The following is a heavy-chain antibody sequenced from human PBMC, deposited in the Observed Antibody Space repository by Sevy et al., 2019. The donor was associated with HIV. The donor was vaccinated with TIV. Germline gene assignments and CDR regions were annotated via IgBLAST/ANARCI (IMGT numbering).Heavy chain of an antibody. CDR2: ISNGGST. Sequence: SETLSLTCTVSGGSISRGDYYWSWIRQHPGKGLEWIGYISNGGSTYYNPSLKSRVTISVDTSKNQFSLKLSSVTAADTAVYYCAREDRDIVYGMDVWGQGTTVTVSS. V-gene: IGHV4-31*03. D-gene: IGHD2-15*01. CDR3: AREDRDIVYGMDV. J-gene: IGHJ6*02. CDR1: GGSISRGDYY.